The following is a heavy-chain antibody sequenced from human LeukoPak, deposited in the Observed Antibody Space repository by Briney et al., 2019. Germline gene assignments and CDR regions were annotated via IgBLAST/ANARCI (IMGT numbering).Heavy chain of an antibody. CDR1: GFTVSNNY. Sequence: GGSLRLSCAASGFTVSNNYMSWVRQAPGKGLEWVSVIYSGGSTFYADSVKGRFTISRDNSKNTLYLQMNSLSAEDTAVYYCARGRLGVRGADYWGQGTLVIVSS. V-gene: IGHV3-66*01. CDR3: ARGRLGVRGADY. J-gene: IGHJ4*02. CDR2: IYSGGST. D-gene: IGHD3-10*01.